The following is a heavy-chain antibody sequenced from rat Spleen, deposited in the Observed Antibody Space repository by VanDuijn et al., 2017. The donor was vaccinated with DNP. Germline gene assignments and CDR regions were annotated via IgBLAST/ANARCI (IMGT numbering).Heavy chain of an antibody. CDR3: TRDLWD. CDR1: GFSLTSYH. J-gene: IGHJ2*01. D-gene: IGHD4-6*01. Sequence: QVQLKESGPGLVQPSQTLSLTCTVSGFSLTSYHVHWVRQPPRKVLEWMGRIQSGGSTDYNSALKSRLSISRDTSKSLVFLKMNSLQTEDTAIYYCTRDLWDWCQGVMVTVSS. V-gene: IGHV2S1*01. CDR2: IQSGGST.